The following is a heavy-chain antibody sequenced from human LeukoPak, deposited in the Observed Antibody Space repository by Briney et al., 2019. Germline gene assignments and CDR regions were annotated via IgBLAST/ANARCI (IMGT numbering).Heavy chain of an antibody. CDR1: GGSISSGDYY. V-gene: IGHV4-30-4*08. Sequence: SQTLSLTCTVSGGSISSGDYYWSWIRQPPGKGLEWIGYIYYSGSTYYNPSLKSRVTISVDTSKNQFSLKLSSVTAADTAVYYCARERRIAARRGPFDYWGQGTLVTVSS. CDR3: ARERRIAARRGPFDY. D-gene: IGHD6-6*01. CDR2: IYYSGST. J-gene: IGHJ4*02.